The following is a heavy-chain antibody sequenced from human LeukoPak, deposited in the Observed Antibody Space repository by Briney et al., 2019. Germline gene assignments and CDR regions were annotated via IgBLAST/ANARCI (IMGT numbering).Heavy chain of an antibody. CDR1: GGSFSSGSYY. Sequence: SETLSLTCTVSGGSFSSGSYYWSWIRQPPGKGLEWIGYIYYSGSTNYNPSLKSRVTISVDTSKNQFSLKLSSVTAADTAVYYCARDYYDSSGFDYWGQGTLVTVSS. D-gene: IGHD3-22*01. J-gene: IGHJ4*02. V-gene: IGHV4-61*01. CDR2: IYYSGST. CDR3: ARDYYDSSGFDY.